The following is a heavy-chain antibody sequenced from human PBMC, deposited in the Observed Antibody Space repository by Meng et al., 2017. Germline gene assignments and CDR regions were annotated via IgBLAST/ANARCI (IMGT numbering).Heavy chain of an antibody. V-gene: IGHV3-7*01. Sequence: GESLKISCAASGFTFSRYWMSWVRQAPGKGLEWVANIKQDGSETDYVDSVKGRFTISRDNAKNSLYLQMNSLRAEDTAVYYCARGYSGYGANLDYWGQGTLVTVSS. CDR2: IKQDGSET. CDR1: GFTFSRYW. D-gene: IGHD5-12*01. J-gene: IGHJ4*02. CDR3: ARGYSGYGANLDY.